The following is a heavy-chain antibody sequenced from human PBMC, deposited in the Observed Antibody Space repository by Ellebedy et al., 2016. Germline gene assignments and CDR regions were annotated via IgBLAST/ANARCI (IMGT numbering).Heavy chain of an antibody. CDR1: GFSLSTSGVG. CDR2: IYWNDDK. J-gene: IGHJ4*02. Sequence: SGPTLVKPTQTLTLTCTFSGFSLSTSGVGVGWIRQPPGKALEWLALIYWNDDKRYSPSLKTRLTITKDNSKNQVVLTMTNMDPVDTATYYCARLLNYYDSSGYLDYWGQGTLVTVSS. V-gene: IGHV2-5*01. CDR3: ARLLNYYDSSGYLDY. D-gene: IGHD3-22*01.